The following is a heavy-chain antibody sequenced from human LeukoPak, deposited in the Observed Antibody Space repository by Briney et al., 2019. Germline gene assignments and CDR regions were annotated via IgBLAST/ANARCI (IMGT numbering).Heavy chain of an antibody. V-gene: IGHV3-30*03. CDR1: GFTFSSYG. J-gene: IGHJ4*02. Sequence: GGSLRLSCAASGFTFSSYGMHWVRQAPGKGLEWVAVISYDGSNKYYADSVKGRFTISRDNSKNTLYLQMNSLRAEDTAVYYCARELAYCGGDCYSFDYWGQGTLVTVSS. D-gene: IGHD2-21*02. CDR2: ISYDGSNK. CDR3: ARELAYCGGDCYSFDY.